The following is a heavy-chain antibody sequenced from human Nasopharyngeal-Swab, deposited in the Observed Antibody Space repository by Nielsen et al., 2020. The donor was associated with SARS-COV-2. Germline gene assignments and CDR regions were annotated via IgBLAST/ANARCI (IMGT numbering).Heavy chain of an antibody. J-gene: IGHJ3*02. Sequence: GESLRLSCAASGFTFSSYSMNWVRQAPGKGLEWVSYISSSSSTIYYADSVKGRFTISRDNAKNSLYLQMNSLRDEDTAVYYCARDLWFGEPVNAFDIWGQGTMVTVSS. CDR3: ARDLWFGEPVNAFDI. CDR2: ISSSSSTI. V-gene: IGHV3-48*02. D-gene: IGHD3-10*01. CDR1: GFTFSSYS.